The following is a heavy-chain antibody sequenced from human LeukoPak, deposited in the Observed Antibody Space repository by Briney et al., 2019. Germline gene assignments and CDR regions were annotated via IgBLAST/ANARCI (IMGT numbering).Heavy chain of an antibody. CDR1: GFTFSSYW. Sequence: PGGSLRLSCAASGFTFSSYWMSWVRQAPGKGLEWVTNIKEDGSVNYYVDSVKGRFTISRDNAKNSLYLQMNSLRAEDTAVYYCAKDLITGTTGDPWGQGTLVTVSS. V-gene: IGHV3-7*01. CDR2: IKEDGSVN. J-gene: IGHJ5*02. CDR3: AKDLITGTTGDP. D-gene: IGHD1-20*01.